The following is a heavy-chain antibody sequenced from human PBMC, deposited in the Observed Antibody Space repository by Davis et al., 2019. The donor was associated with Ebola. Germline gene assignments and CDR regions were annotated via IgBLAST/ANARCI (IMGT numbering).Heavy chain of an antibody. D-gene: IGHD6-19*01. CDR2: IYYSGST. Sequence: PSETLSLTCAVYGGSFSSHYWSWIRQPPGKGLEWIGYIYYSGSTNYNPSLKSRVTISVDTSKNQFSLKLSSVTAADTAVYYCARDRYSSGWYAIDYWGQGTLVTVSS. CDR3: ARDRYSSGWYAIDY. V-gene: IGHV4-59*11. CDR1: GGSFSSHY. J-gene: IGHJ4*02.